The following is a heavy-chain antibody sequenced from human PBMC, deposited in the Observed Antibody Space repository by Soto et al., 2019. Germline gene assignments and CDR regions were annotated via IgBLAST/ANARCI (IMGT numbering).Heavy chain of an antibody. CDR1: GYTFTSYG. Sequence: ASVKVSCKASGYTFTSYGISWGRQAPGQGLEWMGWISAYNGNTNYAQKLQGRVTMTTDTSTSTAYMELRSLRSDDTAVYYCATPRANCSGGSCYSSFDYWGQGTLVTVSS. CDR2: ISAYNGNT. V-gene: IGHV1-18*01. D-gene: IGHD2-15*01. CDR3: ATPRANCSGGSCYSSFDY. J-gene: IGHJ4*02.